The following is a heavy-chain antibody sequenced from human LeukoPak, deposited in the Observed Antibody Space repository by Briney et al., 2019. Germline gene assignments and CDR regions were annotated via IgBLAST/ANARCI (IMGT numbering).Heavy chain of an antibody. D-gene: IGHD3-16*02. CDR1: GYTFTSYD. V-gene: IGHV1-8*01. Sequence: ASVKVSCKASGYTFTSYDINWVRQATGQGLEWMGWMNPNSGNTGYAQKFQGRVTMTRNTSISTAYMELSRLRSDDTAVYYCARGSDLLRLGELSLSFDYWGQGTLVTVSS. CDR2: MNPNSGNT. J-gene: IGHJ4*02. CDR3: ARGSDLLRLGELSLSFDY.